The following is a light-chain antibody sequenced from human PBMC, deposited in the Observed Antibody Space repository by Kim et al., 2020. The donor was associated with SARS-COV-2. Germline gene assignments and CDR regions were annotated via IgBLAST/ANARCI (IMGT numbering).Light chain of an antibody. CDR3: QQYGNSRT. V-gene: IGKV3-20*01. Sequence: FSPGEIATLSCMASQTNSRNQLAWYQHKPGQAPRLLIYGASSRATGIPDRFSGRGSGTDFSLTISRLEPEDCAVYYCQQYGNSRTFGQGTKVDIK. CDR2: GAS. J-gene: IGKJ1*01. CDR1: QTNSRNQ.